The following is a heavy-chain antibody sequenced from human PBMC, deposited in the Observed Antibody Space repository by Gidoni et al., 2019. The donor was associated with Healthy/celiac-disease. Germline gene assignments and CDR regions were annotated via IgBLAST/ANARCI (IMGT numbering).Heavy chain of an antibody. V-gene: IGHV1-46*01. Sequence: QVQLVQSGAEVKKPGASVKVSCKASGYTFTSYYMHWVRQAPGQGLEWMGIINPSGGSTSYAQKFQGRVTMTRDTSTSTVYMELSSLRSEDTAVYYCARSVTTVTTSPRGAFDIWGQGTMVTVSS. J-gene: IGHJ3*02. CDR2: INPSGGST. CDR3: ARSVTTVTTSPRGAFDI. CDR1: GYTFTSYY. D-gene: IGHD4-17*01.